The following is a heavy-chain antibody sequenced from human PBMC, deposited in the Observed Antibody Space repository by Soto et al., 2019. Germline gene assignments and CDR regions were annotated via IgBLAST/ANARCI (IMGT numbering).Heavy chain of an antibody. D-gene: IGHD3-22*01. CDR2: INAGNGNT. CDR1: GYTFTSYA. J-gene: IGHJ4*02. V-gene: IGHV1-3*01. CDR3: ALNYYDSSGYGY. Sequence: GASVKGSCKAAGYTFTSYAMHWARQAPGQRLEWMGWINAGNGNTKYSQKFQGRVTITRDTSASTAYMELSSLRSEDTAVYYCALNYYDSSGYGYWGQGTLVTVSS.